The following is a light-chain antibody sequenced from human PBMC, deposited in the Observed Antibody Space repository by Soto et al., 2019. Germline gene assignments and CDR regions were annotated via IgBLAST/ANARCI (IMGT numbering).Light chain of an antibody. CDR3: QSYDISLSAVV. V-gene: IGLV1-40*01. CDR2: GNS. Sequence: QTVVTQPPSVSGAPGQRVTISCTGSNSNIGAGYDVHWYQQFPGTAPKLLIYGNSNRPSGVPDRFSDSKSGTSASLAITGLQAEDEADYYCQSYDISLSAVVFGGGTKLTVL. CDR1: NSNIGAGYD. J-gene: IGLJ2*01.